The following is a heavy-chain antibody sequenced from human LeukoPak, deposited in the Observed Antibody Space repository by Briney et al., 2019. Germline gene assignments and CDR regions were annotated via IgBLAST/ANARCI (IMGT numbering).Heavy chain of an antibody. V-gene: IGHV3-21*01. CDR1: GFTFSSYS. J-gene: IGHJ6*03. D-gene: IGHD3-9*01. Sequence: GGSLRLSCEGSGFTFSSYSMNWVRQAPGKGLEWVSSISRSSSYIYYADSVKGRFTISRDNAKNSLYLQMNSLRVEDTAVYYCARDPYSGAYFEGYYHYYMDVWGKGTTVTVSS. CDR3: ARDPYSGAYFEGYYHYYMDV. CDR2: ISRSSSYI.